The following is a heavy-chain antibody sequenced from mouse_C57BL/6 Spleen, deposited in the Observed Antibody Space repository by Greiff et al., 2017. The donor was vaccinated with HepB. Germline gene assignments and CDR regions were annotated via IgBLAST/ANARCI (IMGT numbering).Heavy chain of an antibody. V-gene: IGHV1-82*01. CDR3: ARKDYGGAMDY. CDR1: GYAFSSSW. CDR2: IYPGDGDT. J-gene: IGHJ4*01. Sequence: QVQLQQSGPELVKPGASVKISCKASGYAFSSSWMNWVTQRPGKGLEWIGRIYPGDGDTNYNGKFKGKATLTADKSSSTAYMQLSSLTSEDSAVYCCARKDYGGAMDYWGQGTSVTVSS. D-gene: IGHD1-1*01.